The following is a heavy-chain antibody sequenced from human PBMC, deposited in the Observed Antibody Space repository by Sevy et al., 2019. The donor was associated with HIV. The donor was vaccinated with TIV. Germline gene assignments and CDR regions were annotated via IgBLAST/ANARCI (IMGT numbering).Heavy chain of an antibody. CDR2: IFYSRST. V-gene: IGHV4-59*01. Sequence: SETLSITCTVSGYSIRGYYWNWIRQPPGKGLEWIGYIFYSRSTNYIPSLKSRVTISKDTSKNQFSLKLSSVTAADTALYYCARGAPNYYYAMDVWGQGTTVPVSS. CDR3: ARGAPNYYYAMDV. J-gene: IGHJ6*02. CDR1: GYSIRGYY.